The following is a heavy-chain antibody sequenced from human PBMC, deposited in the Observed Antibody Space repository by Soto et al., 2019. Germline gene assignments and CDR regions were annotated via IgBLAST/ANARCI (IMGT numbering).Heavy chain of an antibody. CDR3: ARLSRYSNSWEGYFDY. CDR1: GYSFPDYW. Sequence: GESLKISCKGSGYSFPDYWIAWVRQMPGKGLETMGIIYPRDSDTRYSPSFQGQVTISVDKSISTAYLQWSSLKASDTAIYYCARLSRYSNSWEGYFDYWGQGILVTVSS. J-gene: IGHJ4*02. D-gene: IGHD6-13*01. V-gene: IGHV5-51*01. CDR2: IYPRDSDT.